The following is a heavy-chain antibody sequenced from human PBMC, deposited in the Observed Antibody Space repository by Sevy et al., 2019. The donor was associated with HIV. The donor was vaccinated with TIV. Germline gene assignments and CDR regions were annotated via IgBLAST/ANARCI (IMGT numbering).Heavy chain of an antibody. D-gene: IGHD4-17*01. CDR2: IKSKTDVGTT. J-gene: IGHJ4*02. CDR1: GFTFSHAW. Sequence: GESLKISCAASGFTFSHAWMSWVRQAPGKGLEWVGRIKSKTDVGTTDYAAPVKGRFTISRDDSKNTLYLQMNSLKTYDTAVYYCTTDSYGDTTDYWGQGTLVTVSS. CDR3: TTDSYGDTTDY. V-gene: IGHV3-15*01.